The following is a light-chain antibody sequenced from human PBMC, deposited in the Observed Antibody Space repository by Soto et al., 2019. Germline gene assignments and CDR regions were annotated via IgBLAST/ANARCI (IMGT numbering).Light chain of an antibody. CDR2: DVT. CDR3: SSHTSSSTPLL. Sequence: QSVLTQPASVSGSPGQSITISCTGTSSDVGGYNFVSWYQQHPGTAPKLMIYDVTNRPSGVSNRFSGSKSGTTASLTISGLQAEDEADYYCSSHTSSSTPLLFGTGTKVTVL. CDR1: SSDVGGYNF. J-gene: IGLJ1*01. V-gene: IGLV2-14*01.